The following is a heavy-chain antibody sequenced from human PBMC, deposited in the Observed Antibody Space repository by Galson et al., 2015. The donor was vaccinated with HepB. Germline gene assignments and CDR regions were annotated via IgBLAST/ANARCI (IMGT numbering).Heavy chain of an antibody. J-gene: IGHJ4*02. CDR3: ARRVGGFYDILTGYLDY. CDR1: GGSISSSNSY. V-gene: IGHV4-39*01. Sequence: QVQLQESGPGLVKPSQTLSLTCTVSGGSISSSNSYWGWIRQPPGKGLEWIGSIYYSGSTNYDPSLKSRVTISVDMSKNQFSLNLNSVTAADTAVYYCARRVGGFYDILTGYLDYWGQGTLVTVSS. CDR2: IYYSGST. D-gene: IGHD3-9*01.